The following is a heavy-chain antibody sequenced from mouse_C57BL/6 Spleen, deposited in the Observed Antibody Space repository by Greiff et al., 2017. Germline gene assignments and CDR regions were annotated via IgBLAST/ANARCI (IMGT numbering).Heavy chain of an antibody. V-gene: IGHV5-16*01. J-gene: IGHJ4*01. D-gene: IGHD2-12*01. Sequence: EVQVVESEGGLVQPGSSMKLSCTASGFTFSDYYMAWVRQVPEKGLEWVANINYDGSSTNYLDSLKSRFIISRDNAKNNRYLQMSRLKSEDTATDYCAKWEAYYSHDGGALDYWGQGTSVTVSS. CDR2: INYDGSST. CDR1: GFTFSDYY. CDR3: AKWEAYYSHDGGALDY.